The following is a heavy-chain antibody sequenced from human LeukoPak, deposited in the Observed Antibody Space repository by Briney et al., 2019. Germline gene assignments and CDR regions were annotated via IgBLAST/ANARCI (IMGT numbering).Heavy chain of an antibody. V-gene: IGHV3-7*01. Sequence: GGSLRLSCAASGFSFSTYWMTWVRQAPGKGLEWVANMKGDGSEIHYVDSVKGRFTISRDNSKNTLYLQMNSLRAEDTAVYYCAKDWIFDIWGQGTMVTVSS. CDR2: MKGDGSEI. CDR3: AKDWIFDI. CDR1: GFSFSTYW. D-gene: IGHD2-2*03. J-gene: IGHJ3*02.